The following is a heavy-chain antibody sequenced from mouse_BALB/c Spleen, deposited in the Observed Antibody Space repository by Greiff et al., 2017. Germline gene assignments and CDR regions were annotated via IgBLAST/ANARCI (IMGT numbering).Heavy chain of an antibody. CDR2: IHPNSGNT. Sequence: QVQLQQSGSVLVRPGASVKLSCKASGYTFTSSWMHWAKQRPGQGLEWIGEIHPNSGNTNYNEKFKGKATLTVDTSSSTAYVDLSSLTSEDSAVYYCARGGGYYDFDYWGQGTTLTVSS. V-gene: IGHV1S130*01. CDR3: ARGGGYYDFDY. CDR1: GYTFTSSW. D-gene: IGHD2-3*01. J-gene: IGHJ2*01.